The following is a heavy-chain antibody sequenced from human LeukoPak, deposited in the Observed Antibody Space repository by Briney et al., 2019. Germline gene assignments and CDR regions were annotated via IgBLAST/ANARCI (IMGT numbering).Heavy chain of an antibody. CDR2: IYISGST. CDR1: GGSISTYY. V-gene: IGHV4-4*07. Sequence: PSETLSLTCNVSGGSISTYYWTWIRQPAGKGLEWIGRIYISGSTNNNPSLKSRVTMSVDTSKNQFSLKLSSVTAADAAVYYCARYSGSYSDWGQGILVTVSS. CDR3: ARYSGSYSD. D-gene: IGHD1-26*01. J-gene: IGHJ4*02.